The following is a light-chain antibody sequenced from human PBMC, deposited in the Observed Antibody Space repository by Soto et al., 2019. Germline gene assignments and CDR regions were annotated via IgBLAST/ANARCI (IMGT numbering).Light chain of an antibody. V-gene: IGKV3-20*01. CDR3: QQYATSPRLT. J-gene: IGKJ4*01. Sequence: EIVLTQSPGTLSLSPGERVTLSCRASQSVSSGYLAWYQQKPGQAPRLVIYGASSRPTGIPDMFSGSGSGTDFTLTISRLEPEDFAVYYCQQYATSPRLTFGGGTKVEIK. CDR2: GAS. CDR1: QSVSSGY.